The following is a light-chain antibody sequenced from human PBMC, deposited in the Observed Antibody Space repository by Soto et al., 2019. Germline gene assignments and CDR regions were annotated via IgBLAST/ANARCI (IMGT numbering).Light chain of an antibody. CDR1: QSINTW. Sequence: DIQMTQSPSTVSASVGDRITITCRASQSINTWLAWYRQRPGEAPQLLIYDVSTLAMGVPSRFRGSGSGTDFTLSIRRLQPDDFATFYCQQYKTYSRTFGQGTKVEVK. J-gene: IGKJ1*01. CDR3: QQYKTYSRT. V-gene: IGKV1-5*01. CDR2: DVS.